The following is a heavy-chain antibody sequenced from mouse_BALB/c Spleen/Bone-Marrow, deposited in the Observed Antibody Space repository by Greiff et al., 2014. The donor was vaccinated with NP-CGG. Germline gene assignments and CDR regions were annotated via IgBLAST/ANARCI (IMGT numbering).Heavy chain of an antibody. J-gene: IGHJ4*01. CDR1: GFTFSTYG. V-gene: IGHV5-6*01. D-gene: IGHD4-1*01. CDR2: ISSGGGYA. Sequence: DVQLVESGGDLVKPGGSLKLSCAASGFTFSTYGMSWVRQTPDKRLGWVATISSGGGYAYYPDSVKGRFTISRDNANNTLYLKMSSLKSEDTAMYYCTRQRNWDHYAMDYWGQGTSVTVSS. CDR3: TRQRNWDHYAMDY.